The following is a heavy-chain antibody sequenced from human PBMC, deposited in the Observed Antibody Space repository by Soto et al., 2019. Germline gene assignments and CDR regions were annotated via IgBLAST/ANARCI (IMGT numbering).Heavy chain of an antibody. J-gene: IGHJ4*02. CDR1: GGTFSSYA. CDR3: ARGPRMGFGALFDY. V-gene: IGHV1-69*13. CDR2: IIPIFGTA. D-gene: IGHD3-10*01. Sequence: GASVKVSCKASGGTFSSYAISWVRQAPGQGLEWMGGIIPIFGTANYAQKFQGRVTITADESTSTAYMELSSLRSEDTAVYYCARGPRMGFGALFDYWGQGTLVTVSS.